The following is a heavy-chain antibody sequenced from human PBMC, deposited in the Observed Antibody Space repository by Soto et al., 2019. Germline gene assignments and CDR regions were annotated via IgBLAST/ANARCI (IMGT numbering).Heavy chain of an antibody. Sequence: SETLSLTCTVSGGSISSGGYYWSWIRQHPGKGLEWIGYIYYSGSTYYNPSLKSRVTISVDTSKNQFSLKLSSVTAADTAVYYCARDRTTVTLDYYYYMDVWGKGTTVTVPS. CDR1: GGSISSGGYY. D-gene: IGHD4-17*01. V-gene: IGHV4-31*03. CDR3: ARDRTTVTLDYYYYMDV. CDR2: IYYSGST. J-gene: IGHJ6*03.